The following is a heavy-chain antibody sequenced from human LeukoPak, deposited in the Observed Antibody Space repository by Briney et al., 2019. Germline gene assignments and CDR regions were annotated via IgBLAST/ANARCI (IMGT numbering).Heavy chain of an antibody. V-gene: IGHV4-4*07. D-gene: IGHD3-22*01. Sequence: PSETLSLTCTVSGGSISGSYWTWIRQPAGRGLDWIGRISASGSTNYNPSLKSRVTMSLDTSKNHFSLNLTSVTAADTAVYSCARIRDNSGFYLGAFDVWGQGTMVTVSS. J-gene: IGHJ3*01. CDR2: ISASGST. CDR1: GGSISGSY. CDR3: ARIRDNSGFYLGAFDV.